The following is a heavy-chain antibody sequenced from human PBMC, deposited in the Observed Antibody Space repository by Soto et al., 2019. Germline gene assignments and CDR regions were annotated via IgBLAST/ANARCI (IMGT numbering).Heavy chain of an antibody. CDR1: GGPMSAYY. Sequence: SETLSLTCTVSGGPMSAYYWTWIRQPPGKRLESIGYIYYSGSANYSPSLKSRVTISIDTSKNQFSLKLNSVTIADTAMYYCARAGMDTSVGTNWFDPWGQGILVTVS. V-gene: IGHV4-59*01. CDR3: ARAGMDTSVGTNWFDP. CDR2: IYYSGSA. D-gene: IGHD5-18*01. J-gene: IGHJ5*02.